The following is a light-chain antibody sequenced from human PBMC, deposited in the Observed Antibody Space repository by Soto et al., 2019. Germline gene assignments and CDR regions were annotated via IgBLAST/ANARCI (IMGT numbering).Light chain of an antibody. V-gene: IGLV2-8*01. CDR3: MSYAGSNTYV. J-gene: IGLJ1*01. Sequence: LTQPPSASGSPGQSVTISCTGTKNDIGVYDFVSWYQHHPGKAPRLIIYEVVQRPSGVPDRFSGSKSGNTASLTVSGLQAADEADYFCMSYAGSNTYVFGSGTKVTVL. CDR2: EVV. CDR1: KNDIGVYDF.